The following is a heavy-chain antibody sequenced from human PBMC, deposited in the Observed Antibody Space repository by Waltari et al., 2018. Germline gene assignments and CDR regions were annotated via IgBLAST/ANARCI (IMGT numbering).Heavy chain of an antibody. J-gene: IGHJ6*02. CDR1: GGSFSAYY. Sequence: QVQLQQWGAGLLQSSETLSLTLAVYGGSFSAYYWGRVRPPPGKGLDWIGEINHAGYTNHNPSLRSRVTMSADTSKSQFSLKLNSVTAADTAVYYCVRLEDCTGPGGHCYSGDPFALDVWGQGTTVTVSS. D-gene: IGHD2-15*01. CDR3: VRLEDCTGPGGHCYSGDPFALDV. CDR2: INHAGYT. V-gene: IGHV4-34*02.